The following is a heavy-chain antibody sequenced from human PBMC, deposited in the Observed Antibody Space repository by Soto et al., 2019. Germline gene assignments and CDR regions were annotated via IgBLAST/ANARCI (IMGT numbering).Heavy chain of an antibody. J-gene: IGHJ4*02. CDR1: GFSLSTNEVS. V-gene: IGHV2-5*02. CDR2: IYWDDDK. CDR3: AHRDGARFYFDY. Sequence: QITLKESGPTVVKPTQTLTLTCTLSGFSLSTNEVSVGWIRQPPGKALGWLALIYWDDDKRYSPSLKNRLTITKDTSKNQVVLTMTNMDPGDTATYYCAHRDGARFYFDYWGQGTLVTVTS.